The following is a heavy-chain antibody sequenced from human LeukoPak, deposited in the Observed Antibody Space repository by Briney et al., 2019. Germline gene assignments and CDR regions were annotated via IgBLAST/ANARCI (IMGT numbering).Heavy chain of an antibody. Sequence: GRSLRLSCAASGFTFSSYAMSWVRQAPGKGLEWVSAISGSGGSTYYADSVKGRFTISRDNSKNTLYLQMNSLRAEDTAVYYCAKGGNTAMVINPDAFDIWGQGTMVTVSS. V-gene: IGHV3-23*01. CDR1: GFTFSSYA. CDR2: ISGSGGST. J-gene: IGHJ3*02. D-gene: IGHD5-18*01. CDR3: AKGGNTAMVINPDAFDI.